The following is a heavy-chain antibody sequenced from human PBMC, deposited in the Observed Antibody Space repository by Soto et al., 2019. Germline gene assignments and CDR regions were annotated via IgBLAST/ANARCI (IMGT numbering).Heavy chain of an antibody. CDR3: AGTDAEYYYDSGNVFDI. V-gene: IGHV5-51*01. CDR2: IYPGDSDT. J-gene: IGHJ3*02. D-gene: IGHD3-22*01. Sequence: GESLKISCKGSGYSFTSYWIVWVRQMPGKGLEWMGIIYPGDSDTRYSPSFQGQVTISADKSISTAYLQWSSLKASDTAMYYCAGTDAEYYYDSGNVFDIWGQGTMVTVSS. CDR1: GYSFTSYW.